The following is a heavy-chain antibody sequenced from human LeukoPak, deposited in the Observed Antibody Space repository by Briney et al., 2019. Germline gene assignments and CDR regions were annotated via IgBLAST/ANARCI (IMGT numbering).Heavy chain of an antibody. CDR1: GYTFTSYY. Sequence: ASVKVSCKASGYTFTSYYMHWVRQAPGQGLEWMGLINPTGGSTSYAQQFQGRISMSRDTSTSTVHMEMSSLTSEDTALYYCARESTAFDHWGQGTLVTVSS. V-gene: IGHV1-46*01. CDR2: INPTGGST. J-gene: IGHJ4*02. CDR3: ARESTAFDH.